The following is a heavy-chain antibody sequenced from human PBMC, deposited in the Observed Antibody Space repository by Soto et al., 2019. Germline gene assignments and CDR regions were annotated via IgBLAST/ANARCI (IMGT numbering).Heavy chain of an antibody. V-gene: IGHV5-51*01. D-gene: IGHD6-13*01. CDR3: ARTAAAGKYYYGVDV. Sequence: EVQLVQSGAEVKKPGESLKISCKGSGYSFTSYWIGWVRQMPGKGLEWMGIIYPGDSDTRYSPSFQGQVTISADKSTSTASLQWSSPKASDTAMYYCARTAAAGKYYYGVDVWGQGTTVTVSS. CDR2: IYPGDSDT. CDR1: GYSFTSYW. J-gene: IGHJ6*02.